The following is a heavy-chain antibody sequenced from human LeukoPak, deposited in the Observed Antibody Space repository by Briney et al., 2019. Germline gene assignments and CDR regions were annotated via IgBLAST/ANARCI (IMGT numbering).Heavy chain of an antibody. CDR2: INPNSGAT. CDR3: AKVNDYLCGTTNCNYY. D-gene: IGHD2-2*01. J-gene: IGHJ4*02. Sequence: GASVKVSCKASAYTFTGYYIHWVRQAPGQGLEWMGCINPNSGATNYAQKFQGRFTMSRDTSISTTYMELSRLRSDDTAIYYCAKVNDYLCGTTNCNYYWGQGTPVTVSS. V-gene: IGHV1-2*02. CDR1: AYTFTGYY.